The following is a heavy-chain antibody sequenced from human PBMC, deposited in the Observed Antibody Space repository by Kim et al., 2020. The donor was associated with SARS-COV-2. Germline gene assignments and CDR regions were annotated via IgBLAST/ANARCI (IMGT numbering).Heavy chain of an antibody. Sequence: ADSVKGRFTISRDNSKNTLYLQMNSLRAEDTAVYYCARDEGYDSSGYFDYWGQGTLVTVSS. V-gene: IGHV3-30*01. J-gene: IGHJ4*02. D-gene: IGHD3-22*01. CDR3: ARDEGYDSSGYFDY.